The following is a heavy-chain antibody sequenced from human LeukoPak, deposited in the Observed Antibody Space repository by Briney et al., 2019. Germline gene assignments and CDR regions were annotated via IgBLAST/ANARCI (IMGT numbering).Heavy chain of an antibody. V-gene: IGHV4-59*08. CDR1: GGSISGFY. CDR2: IYYSGST. D-gene: IGHD5-18*01. Sequence: SETLSLTCTVSGGSISGFYWSWTRQPPGKGLEWIGYIYYSGSTYYNPSLKSRVTISVDTSKNQFSLKLSSVTAADTAVYYCARTSFGYSSLNFDPWGQGTLVTVSS. J-gene: IGHJ5*02. CDR3: ARTSFGYSSLNFDP.